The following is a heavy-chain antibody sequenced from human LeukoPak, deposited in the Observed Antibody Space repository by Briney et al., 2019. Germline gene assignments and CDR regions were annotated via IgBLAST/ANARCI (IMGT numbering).Heavy chain of an antibody. V-gene: IGHV4-61*02. CDR2: IYTSGST. CDR1: GGSISRGSYY. Sequence: SQTLSLTCTVSGGSISRGSYYWSWIRQPAGKGLEWIGRIYTSGSTNYNPSLKSRVTISVDTSKNQFSLKLSSVTAADTAVYYCARDGIAAAGGFDYWGQGTLVTVSS. J-gene: IGHJ4*02. D-gene: IGHD6-13*01. CDR3: ARDGIAAAGGFDY.